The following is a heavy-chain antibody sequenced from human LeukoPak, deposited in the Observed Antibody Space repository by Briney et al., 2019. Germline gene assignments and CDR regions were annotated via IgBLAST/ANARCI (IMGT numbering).Heavy chain of an antibody. V-gene: IGHV3-23*01. Sequence: VGSLRLSCAASGVTFSSYAMSWVRQAPGKGLEWVSAISGSGGSTYYADSVKGRFTISRDNSKNTLYLQMNSLRAEDTAVYYCAKDGGARRAALVDDWGQGTLVTAPS. D-gene: IGHD1-26*01. CDR3: AKDGGARRAALVDD. J-gene: IGHJ4*02. CDR2: ISGSGGST. CDR1: GVTFSSYA.